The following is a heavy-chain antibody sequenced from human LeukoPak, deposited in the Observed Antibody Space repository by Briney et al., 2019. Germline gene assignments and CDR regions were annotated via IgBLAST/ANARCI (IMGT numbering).Heavy chain of an antibody. D-gene: IGHD1-26*01. CDR2: IYYSGST. Sequence: SETLSLTCTVSGGSISSYYWSWIRQPPGKGLEWIGYIYYSGSTNYNPSLKSRVTISVDTSKSQFSLKLSSVTAADTAVYYCAREGEETFDYWGQGTLVTVSS. J-gene: IGHJ4*02. CDR1: GGSISSYY. V-gene: IGHV4-59*01. CDR3: AREGEETFDY.